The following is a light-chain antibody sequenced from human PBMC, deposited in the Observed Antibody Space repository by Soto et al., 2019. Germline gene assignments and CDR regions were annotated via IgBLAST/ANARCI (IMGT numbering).Light chain of an antibody. CDR1: SSDVGGYNY. J-gene: IGLJ3*02. CDR3: CSSAGSNTYV. V-gene: IGLV2-11*01. Sequence: QSVLTQPRSVSGSPGQSVTISCTGTSSDVGGYNYVSWYQQHPGKAPKLMIYDVSKRPSGVPDRFSGSKSGNTASLTISCLQAADEAAYYCCSSAGSNTYVFGAGTKLTVL. CDR2: DVS.